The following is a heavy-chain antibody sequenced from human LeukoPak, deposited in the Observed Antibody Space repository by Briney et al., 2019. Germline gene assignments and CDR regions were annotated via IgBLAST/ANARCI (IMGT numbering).Heavy chain of an antibody. D-gene: IGHD3-10*01. CDR2: ISSSSGHI. J-gene: IGHJ4*02. Sequence: GGSLRLSCAASGFTFTNYHMTWVRQAPGKGLEWVSSISSSSGHIYSADSVKGRFTISRDNAKNSLYLQMNSLRAEDTAVYYCARGGVTARLHYFDHWGKGTLVTVSS. V-gene: IGHV3-21*01. CDR3: ARGGVTARLHYFDH. CDR1: GFTFTNYH.